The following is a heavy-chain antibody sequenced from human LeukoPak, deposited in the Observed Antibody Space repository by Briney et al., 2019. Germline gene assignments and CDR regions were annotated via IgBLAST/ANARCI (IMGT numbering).Heavy chain of an antibody. Sequence: GASVKVSCKASGYTFTGYYMHWVRQAPGQGLEWMGWINPNSGGTNYAQKFQGRVTMTRDTSISTAYMELSRLRSDDTAVYYCAREKSDGVQLCLLSAPDYWGQGTLVTVSS. V-gene: IGHV1-2*02. D-gene: IGHD5-18*01. CDR2: INPNSGGT. CDR3: AREKSDGVQLCLLSAPDY. CDR1: GYTFTGYY. J-gene: IGHJ4*02.